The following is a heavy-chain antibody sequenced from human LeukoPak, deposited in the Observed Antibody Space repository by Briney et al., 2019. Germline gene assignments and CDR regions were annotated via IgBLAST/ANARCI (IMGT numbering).Heavy chain of an antibody. CDR3: GTQFRYLVGN. V-gene: IGHV3-74*01. Sequence: PGGSLRLSCAASGLTFSNYWIHWVRQVPGKGLVWVSRISSDGSSTSYAYSVKGRFTISRDNAKNTLYLQMNILRVEDTAVYYCGTQFRYLVGNWGQGTLVTVSS. J-gene: IGHJ4*02. D-gene: IGHD3-9*01. CDR2: ISSDGSST. CDR1: GLTFSNYW.